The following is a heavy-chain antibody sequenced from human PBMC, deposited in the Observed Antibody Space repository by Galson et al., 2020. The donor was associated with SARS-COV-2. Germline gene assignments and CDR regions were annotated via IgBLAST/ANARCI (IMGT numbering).Heavy chain of an antibody. CDR2: ISGSSSYI. Sequence: NSGGSLRLSCAASGFTFSSYTVNWVRQAPGKGLEWVSSISGSSSYIYYADSVKGRFTISRDNAKKSLYLQMNSLWAEDTAVYYCARQWWTHYYMDVWGKGTTVTISS. J-gene: IGHJ6*03. CDR3: ARQWWTHYYMDV. CDR1: GFTFSSYT. V-gene: IGHV3-21*01. D-gene: IGHD2-15*01.